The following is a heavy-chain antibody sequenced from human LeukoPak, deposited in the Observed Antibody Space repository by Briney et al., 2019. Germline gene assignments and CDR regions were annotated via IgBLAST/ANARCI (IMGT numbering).Heavy chain of an antibody. J-gene: IGHJ6*03. CDR3: ARDREKTYYDFWSGYSTGYMDV. CDR1: GYSISSGYY. CDR2: IYHSGSI. Sequence: SETLSLTCTVSGYSISSGYYWGWIRQPPGKGLEWIGSIYHSGSIYYNPSLKSRVTISVDTSKNQFSLKLSSVTAADTAVYYCARDREKTYYDFWSGYSTGYMDVWGKGTTVTVSS. V-gene: IGHV4-38-2*02. D-gene: IGHD3-3*01.